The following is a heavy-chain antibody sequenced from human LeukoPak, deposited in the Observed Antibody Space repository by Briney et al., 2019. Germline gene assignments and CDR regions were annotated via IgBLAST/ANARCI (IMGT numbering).Heavy chain of an antibody. Sequence: SETLSLTCTVSGGSISSSSYYWGWIRQPPGKGLEWIGSIYYSGSTYYNPSLKSRVTISVDTSKNQFSLKLSSVTAADTAVYYCARVGIAAAAYYYYGMDVWGQGTTVTVSS. CDR2: IYYSGST. V-gene: IGHV4-39*01. D-gene: IGHD6-13*01. J-gene: IGHJ6*02. CDR3: ARVGIAAAAYYYYGMDV. CDR1: GGSISSSSYY.